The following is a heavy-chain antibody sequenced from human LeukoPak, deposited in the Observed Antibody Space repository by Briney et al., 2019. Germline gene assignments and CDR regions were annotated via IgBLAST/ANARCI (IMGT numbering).Heavy chain of an antibody. D-gene: IGHD7-27*01. CDR2: TYYRSKWYN. J-gene: IGHJ4*02. Sequence: SQTLSLTCAISGDSVSSDSTAWNCIRQSPSRGLEWLGRTYYRSKWYNDYAVSVARRIAISPDTSKIQFSLQLNSVTPEDTAVYYCTSRTGNSGFDYWGQGTLVTVSS. V-gene: IGHV6-1*01. CDR1: GDSVSSDSTA. CDR3: TSRTGNSGFDY.